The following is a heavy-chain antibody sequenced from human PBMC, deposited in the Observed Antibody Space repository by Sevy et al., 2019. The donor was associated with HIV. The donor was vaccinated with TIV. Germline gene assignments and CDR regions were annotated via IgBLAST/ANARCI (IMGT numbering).Heavy chain of an antibody. CDR2: IYYSGST. CDR3: ARAQAESSSTGGLDS. J-gene: IGHJ4*02. Sequence: SETLSLTCSVSGASVSSGSFFWTWIRQAPGKGLAWIGYIYYSGSTIYNPSLQSRVTFSVDTSKNQFSLKLRSVTAADTAVYYCARAQAESSSTGGLDSWGPGALVTVSS. D-gene: IGHD6-6*01. V-gene: IGHV4-61*01. CDR1: GASVSSGSFF.